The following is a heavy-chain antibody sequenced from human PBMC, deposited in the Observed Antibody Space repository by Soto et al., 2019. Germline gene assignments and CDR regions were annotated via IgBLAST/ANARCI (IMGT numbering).Heavy chain of an antibody. CDR1: GGTFSSYA. CDR3: ASRHCSGGSCYSYYYYYYGMDV. CDR2: IIPIFGTA. D-gene: IGHD2-15*01. Sequence: QVQLVQSGAEVKKPGSSVKVSCKASGGTFSSYAISWVRQAPGQGLEWMGGIIPIFGTANYAQKFQGRVTITADESTSTAYMELSSPRSEDTAVYYCASRHCSGGSCYSYYYYYYGMDVWGQGTTVTVSS. V-gene: IGHV1-69*01. J-gene: IGHJ6*02.